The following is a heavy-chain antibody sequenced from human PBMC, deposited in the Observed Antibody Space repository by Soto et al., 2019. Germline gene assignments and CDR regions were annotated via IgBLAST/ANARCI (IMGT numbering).Heavy chain of an antibody. J-gene: IGHJ4*02. D-gene: IGHD1-26*01. V-gene: IGHV3-7*05. CDR2: IKDDGRET. Sequence: EVQLVESGGNLVQPGGSLRLSCAASGFTFSDFWMSWVRRAPGRGLEWVANIKDDGRETYYVDSVEGRLTISRDNAKKSLYLQMNSLRAEDTALYYCARGGSHSSDSWGQGALVNVSS. CDR1: GFTFSDFW. CDR3: ARGGSHSSDS.